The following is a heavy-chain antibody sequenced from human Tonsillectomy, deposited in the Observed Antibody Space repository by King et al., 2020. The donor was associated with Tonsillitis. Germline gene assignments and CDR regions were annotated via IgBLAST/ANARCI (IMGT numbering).Heavy chain of an antibody. J-gene: IGHJ4*02. D-gene: IGHD6-6*01. CDR1: GFTFSSYG. V-gene: IGHV3-30*18. CDR3: AKDSSSSQYYLDD. CDR2: ILYDGSNE. Sequence: VQLVESGGGVVQPGRSLRLSCAASGFTFSSYGMHWVRQASGKGLEWGAVILYDGSNEYYADSVKGRFTISRDNSKNTQYVQMNSLRAEDTAVYYCAKDSSSSQYYLDDWGQGTLVTVSA.